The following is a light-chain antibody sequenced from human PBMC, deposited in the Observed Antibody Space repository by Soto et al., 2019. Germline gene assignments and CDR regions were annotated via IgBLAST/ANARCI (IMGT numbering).Light chain of an antibody. CDR3: SSYASNSIRM. V-gene: IGLV2-14*01. Sequence: QSALTQPASVSGFPGQSITISCTGTSSDIGGYNFVSWYQQHPGKAPKVMIYEVSNRPSGVSNRFSGSKSGNTASLTISGLQAEDEGDYYCSSYASNSIRMFGGGTKLTVL. CDR1: SSDIGGYNF. J-gene: IGLJ3*02. CDR2: EVS.